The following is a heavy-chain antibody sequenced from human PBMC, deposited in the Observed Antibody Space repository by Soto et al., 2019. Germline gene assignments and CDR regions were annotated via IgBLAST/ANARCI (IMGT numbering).Heavy chain of an antibody. CDR3: ARGRYGDY. CDR1: GYTFTSYG. V-gene: IGHV1-18*01. Sequence: QVHLVQSGAEVKKPGASVKVSCKASGYTFTSYGITWVRQATGQGLEWMGWMSAHNGNTDYAQKLQGRVIVTRDTSTSTAYMELRSLRSDDTAVYYCARGRYGDYWGQGALVTVSS. D-gene: IGHD1-1*01. CDR2: MSAHNGNT. J-gene: IGHJ4*02.